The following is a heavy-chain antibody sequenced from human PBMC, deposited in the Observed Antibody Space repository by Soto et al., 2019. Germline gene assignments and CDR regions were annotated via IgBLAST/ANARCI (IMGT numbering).Heavy chain of an antibody. CDR2: MNPNSGNT. Sequence: QVQLVQSGAEVKKPGASVKVSCKASGYTFTSYDINWVRQAPGQGLEYLGWMNPNSGNTGYVQKFQGRVTMTRDTSISTADMELSSLRSEDSAVYFCARGIKYGAYSRWFDPWGQGTLVTVSS. D-gene: IGHD4-17*01. CDR1: GYTFTSYD. V-gene: IGHV1-8*01. J-gene: IGHJ5*02. CDR3: ARGIKYGAYSRWFDP.